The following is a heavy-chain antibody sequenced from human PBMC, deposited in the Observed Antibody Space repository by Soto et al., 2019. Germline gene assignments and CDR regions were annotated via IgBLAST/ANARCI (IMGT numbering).Heavy chain of an antibody. CDR2: IYYSGST. V-gene: IGHV4-39*01. J-gene: IGHJ4*02. CDR1: GGSISSSSYY. D-gene: IGHD3-3*01. CDR3: ARHYPGGYDFCSGYFVFDY. Sequence: SETLSLTCTVSGGSISSSSYYWGWIRQPPGKGLEWIGSIYYSGSTYYNPSLKSRVTISVDTSKNQFSLKLSSVSAADTAVYYCARHYPGGYDFCSGYFVFDYWGQGTLVTVSS.